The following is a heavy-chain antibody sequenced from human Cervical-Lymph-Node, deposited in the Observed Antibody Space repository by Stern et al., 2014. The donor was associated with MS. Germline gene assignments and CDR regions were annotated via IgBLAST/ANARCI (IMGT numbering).Heavy chain of an antibody. CDR2: VHQRGAT. CDR3: ARVKWYFDL. V-gene: IGHV4-4*02. CDR1: GDSISGSTDW. J-gene: IGHJ2*01. Sequence: QVQLQESGPGLVRPSGTLSLTCGVSGDSISGSTDWRSLVRQPPGKGLEWIGAVHQRGATTHNPSLKSRVTMSVDTANNQFSLTLNSVTAADTAVYYCARVKWYFDLWGRGTLVTVSS. D-gene: IGHD2-21*01.